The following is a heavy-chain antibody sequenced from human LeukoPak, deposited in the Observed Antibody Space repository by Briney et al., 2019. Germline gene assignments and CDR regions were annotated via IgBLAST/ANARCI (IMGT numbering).Heavy chain of an antibody. V-gene: IGHV3-9*03. Sequence: GGSLRLSCAASGFTLDDYAMQWVRQAPGKGLEWVSGISWNSGSIGYADSVKGRFTISRDNAKNSLYLQMNSLRAEDMALYYCAKGTDYGDYAYFDYWGQGTLVTVSS. CDR3: AKGTDYGDYAYFDY. J-gene: IGHJ4*02. CDR1: GFTLDDYA. CDR2: ISWNSGSI. D-gene: IGHD4-17*01.